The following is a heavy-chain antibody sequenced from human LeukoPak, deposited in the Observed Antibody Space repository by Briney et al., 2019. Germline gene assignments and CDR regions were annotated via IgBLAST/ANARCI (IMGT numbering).Heavy chain of an antibody. CDR3: ARDRGYCSGGSCFTAGFDP. J-gene: IGHJ5*02. V-gene: IGHV3-33*01. Sequence: PGRSLRLSCAASGFTFTSYGMHWVRQAPGKGLEWLAVIWYDGTDKYYADSVKGRFTISRDNSKNTLYLQVNSLRDEDTGVYYCARDRGYCSGGSCFTAGFDPWGQGTLVTVSS. D-gene: IGHD2-15*01. CDR1: GFTFTSYG. CDR2: IWYDGTDK.